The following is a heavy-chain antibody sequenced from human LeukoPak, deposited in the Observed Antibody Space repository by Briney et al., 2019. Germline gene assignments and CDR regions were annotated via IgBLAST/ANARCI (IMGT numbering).Heavy chain of an antibody. Sequence: GGSLRLSCAASGFTFSDYYMSWIRQAPGKGLEWVSGINWNGGSTGYADSVKGRFTISRDNAKNSLYLQMNSLRAEDTALYYCARDWGHYDSSGYYYAPFDPWGQGTLVTVSS. CDR3: ARDWGHYDSSGYYYAPFDP. V-gene: IGHV3-20*04. D-gene: IGHD3-22*01. CDR2: INWNGGST. CDR1: GFTFSDYY. J-gene: IGHJ5*02.